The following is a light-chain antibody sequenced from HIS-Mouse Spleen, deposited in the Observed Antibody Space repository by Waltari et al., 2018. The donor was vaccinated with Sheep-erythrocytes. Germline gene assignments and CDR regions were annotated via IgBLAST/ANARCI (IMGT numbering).Light chain of an antibody. CDR1: HSYPGRNT. CDR3: AAWDDSLNGYV. J-gene: IGLJ1*01. CDR2: SNN. Sequence: QSVLTQPPSATETPGQRVTISCSRIHSYPGRNTVNWYQQLPGTAPKLLIYSNNQRPSGVPDRFSGSKSGTSASLAISGLQSEDEADYYCAAWDDSLNGYVFGTGTKVTVL. V-gene: IGLV1-44*01.